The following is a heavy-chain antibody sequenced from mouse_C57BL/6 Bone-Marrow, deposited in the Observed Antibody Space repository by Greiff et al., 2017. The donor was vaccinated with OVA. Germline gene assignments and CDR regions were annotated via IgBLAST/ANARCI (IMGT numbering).Heavy chain of an antibody. CDR2: INPSSGYT. V-gene: IGHV1-7*01. J-gene: IGHJ3*01. D-gene: IGHD1-1*01. CDR3: ASDYYGSSSFAY. Sequence: VQRVESGAELAKPGASVKLSCKASGYTFTSYWMHWVNQRHGPGLEWIGYINPSSGYTKYNQKFKDKATLTADKSSSTAYMQLSSLTYEDSAVDDCASDYYGSSSFAYWGQGTLVTVSA. CDR1: GYTFTSYW.